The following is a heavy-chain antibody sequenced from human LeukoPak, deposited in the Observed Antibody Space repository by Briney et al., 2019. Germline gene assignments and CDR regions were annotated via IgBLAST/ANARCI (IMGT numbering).Heavy chain of an antibody. CDR3: ARGILIVRGADAFDY. CDR2: IYYSGST. D-gene: IGHD3-10*01. Sequence: PSETLSLTCTVSGGSISSSSYYWGWIRQPPGKGLEWIGSIYYSGSTYYNPSLKSRVTISVDTSKNQFSLKLSSVTAADTAVYYCARGILIVRGADAFDYWGQGTLVTVSS. J-gene: IGHJ4*02. V-gene: IGHV4-39*07. CDR1: GGSISSSSYY.